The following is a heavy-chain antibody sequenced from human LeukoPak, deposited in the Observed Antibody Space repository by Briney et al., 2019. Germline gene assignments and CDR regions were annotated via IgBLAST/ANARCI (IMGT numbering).Heavy chain of an antibody. CDR2: IKSKTDGGTT. V-gene: IGHV3-15*01. CDR1: GFTFGNAW. Sequence: GGSLRLSCAASGFTFGNAWLSWVRQAPGKGLEWVGRIKSKTDGGTTDYAAPVEGRFTISRDDSENTLSLRMNSLKTDDTAVYYCTTGHVSLQFLFDSWGQGTLVTVSS. D-gene: IGHD6-19*01. J-gene: IGHJ4*02. CDR3: TTGHVSLQFLFDS.